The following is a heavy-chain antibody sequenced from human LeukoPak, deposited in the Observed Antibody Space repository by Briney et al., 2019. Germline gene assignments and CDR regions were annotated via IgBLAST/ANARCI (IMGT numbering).Heavy chain of an antibody. CDR2: INPSGGST. J-gene: IGHJ4*02. D-gene: IGHD3-22*01. CDR3: ARDPPYYYDSSGYPEDGNW. V-gene: IGHV1-46*01. Sequence: GASVKVSCKASGYTFTSYYMHGVRQAPGQGLEWMGIINPSGGSTSYAQKFQGRVTMTRDTSTSTVYMELSSLRSEDTAVYYCARDPPYYYDSSGYPEDGNWWGQGTLVTVSS. CDR1: GYTFTSYY.